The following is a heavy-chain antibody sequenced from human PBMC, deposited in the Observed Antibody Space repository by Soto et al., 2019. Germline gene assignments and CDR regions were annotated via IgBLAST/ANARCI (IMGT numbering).Heavy chain of an antibody. J-gene: IGHJ6*02. CDR2: IHYSGST. CDR3: ASSITMVRGAQYYYYYGMDV. V-gene: IGHV4-59*01. D-gene: IGHD3-10*01. CDR1: GGSISSYY. Sequence: PSETLSLTCTVSGGSISSYYWSWIRQPPGKGLEWIGNIHYSGSTNYNPSLKSRVTISVDTSKNQFSLKLSSVTAADTVVYYCASSITMVRGAQYYYYYGMDVWGQGTTVT.